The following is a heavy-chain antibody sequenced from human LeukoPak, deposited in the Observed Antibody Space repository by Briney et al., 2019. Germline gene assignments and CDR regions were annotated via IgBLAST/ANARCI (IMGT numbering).Heavy chain of an antibody. V-gene: IGHV3-48*01. CDR3: ARDRVDYYDSSGYYYTPVDY. CDR1: GFTFSSYS. CDR2: ISSSSSTI. D-gene: IGHD3-22*01. Sequence: GGSLRLSCAASGFTFSSYSMNWVRQAPGKGLEWVSYISSSSSTIYYADSVKGRFTISRDNAKNSLYLQMNSLRAEDTAVYYCARDRVDYYDSSGYYYTPVDYWGQGTLVTVSS. J-gene: IGHJ4*02.